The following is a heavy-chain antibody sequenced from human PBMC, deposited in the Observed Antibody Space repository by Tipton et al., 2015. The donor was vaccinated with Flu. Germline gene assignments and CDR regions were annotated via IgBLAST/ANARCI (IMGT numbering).Heavy chain of an antibody. V-gene: IGHV4-59*01. CDR2: IYYSRST. CDR3: ARAPDSIVGATVFDY. D-gene: IGHD1-26*01. J-gene: IGHJ4*02. CDR1: GGSISSYY. Sequence: LSLTCTVSGGSISSYYWSWIRQPPGKGLEWIGYIYYSRSTNYNPSLKSRVTISVDTSKNQFSLKLSSVTAADTAVYYCARAPDSIVGATVFDYWGQGTLVTVSS.